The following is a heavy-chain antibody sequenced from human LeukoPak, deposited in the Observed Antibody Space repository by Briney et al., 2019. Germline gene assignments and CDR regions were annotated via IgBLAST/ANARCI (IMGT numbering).Heavy chain of an antibody. V-gene: IGHV3-74*01. D-gene: IGHD1-1*01. J-gene: IGHJ4*02. CDR3: ARRDGMDY. Sequence: GVSLRLSCAASGVTFSSYWMHWVRQAPGKGLVWVSRINTDGSTASYADSVKGRFTISRDNAKNTLYLQMNSLRAEDTAVYYCARRDGMDYWGQGTLVTVSS. CDR1: GVTFSSYW. CDR2: INTDGSTA.